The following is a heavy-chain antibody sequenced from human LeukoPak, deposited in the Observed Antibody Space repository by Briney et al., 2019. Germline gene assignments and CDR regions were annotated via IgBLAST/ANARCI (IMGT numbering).Heavy chain of an antibody. CDR3: ARAAYSSTWYSRYFDL. CDR2: LGTAGEI. V-gene: IGHV3-13*01. D-gene: IGHD6-13*01. Sequence: PGGSLRLSCAASGFTFSSYDIHWLPPATGKGLEWVSGLGTAGEIYYPGSVKGRFTISRENAKTSLCLQMNSLRAGDTAVYYCARAAYSSTWYSRYFDLWGRGTLVTVSS. CDR1: GFTFSSYD. J-gene: IGHJ2*01.